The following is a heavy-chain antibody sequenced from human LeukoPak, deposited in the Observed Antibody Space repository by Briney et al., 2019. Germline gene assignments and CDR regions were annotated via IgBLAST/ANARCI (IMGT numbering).Heavy chain of an antibody. CDR1: GFTFRSYA. D-gene: IGHD6-13*01. V-gene: IGHV3-23*01. J-gene: IGHJ4*02. CDR2: ISESGVGT. CDR3: AKDRVVSGSWSRDY. Sequence: QSGGSLRLSCVASGFTFRSYAMNWVRQAPGKGLEWVSGISESGVGTNYADSVKGRFTISRDNSKNTLYLHMNSLRVEDTAVYYCAKDRVVSGSWSRDYWGQGTLVTVSS.